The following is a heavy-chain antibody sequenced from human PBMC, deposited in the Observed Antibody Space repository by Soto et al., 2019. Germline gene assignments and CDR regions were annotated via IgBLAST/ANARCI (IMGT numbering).Heavy chain of an antibody. J-gene: IGHJ6*03. CDR1: GFTFSTYA. CDR3: AKYVYSSSDNYYYLDI. Sequence: GGSLRLSCGASGFTFSTYAMTWVRQAPGAGLEWVSTITNTGGRTKYTDSVKGRFSISRDKSKNTVYLQMNSLRAEDTAVYFCAKYVYSSSDNYYYLDICDRETTFTVSS. V-gene: IGHV3-23*01. CDR2: ITNTGGRT. D-gene: IGHD6-6*01.